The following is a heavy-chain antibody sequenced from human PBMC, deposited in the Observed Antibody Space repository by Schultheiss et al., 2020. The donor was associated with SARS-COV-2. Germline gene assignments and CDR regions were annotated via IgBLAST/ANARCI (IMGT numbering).Heavy chain of an antibody. CDR2: INPNSGGT. D-gene: IGHD6-13*01. J-gene: IGHJ4*02. V-gene: IGHV1-2*02. Sequence: ASVKVSCKASGYTFTGYYMHWVRQAPGQGLEWMGWINPNSGGTNYAQKFQGRVTMTRDTSISTAYMELSRLRSDDTAVYYCDVPPYPPGIAAAAPDYWGQGTLVTVSS. CDR3: DVPPYPPGIAAAAPDY. CDR1: GYTFTGYY.